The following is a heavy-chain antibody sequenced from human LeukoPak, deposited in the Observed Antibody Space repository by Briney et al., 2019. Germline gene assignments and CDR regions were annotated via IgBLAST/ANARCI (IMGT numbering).Heavy chain of an antibody. CDR2: ISGGSSYI. CDR1: GFTFSSYT. D-gene: IGHD3-22*01. J-gene: IGHJ3*02. V-gene: IGHV3-21*01. Sequence: KTGRSLRLSCAASGFTFSSYTMNWVRQAPGKGLEWVSSISGGSSYIYYADSVKGRFTISRHNANNSLYLQMNSLRAEDTAVYYCAKEGGATKTYYYDSSGYHGAFDIWGQGTMVTVSS. CDR3: AKEGGATKTYYYDSSGYHGAFDI.